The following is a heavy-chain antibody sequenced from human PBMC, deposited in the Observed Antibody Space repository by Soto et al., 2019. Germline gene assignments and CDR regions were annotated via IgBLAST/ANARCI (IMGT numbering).Heavy chain of an antibody. J-gene: IGHJ5*02. V-gene: IGHV4-59*01. Sequence: QVQLQESGPRLVKPSETLSLTCTVSGDSISSYYLSWIRQPPGKGLEWIGYISYSGSTNYNPSLKSRVTISVDTHKNQCSLQLTSVTAADTAVYYFARGVATIGPWGQGTLVTGSS. D-gene: IGHD5-12*01. CDR2: ISYSGST. CDR1: GDSISSYY. CDR3: ARGVATIGP.